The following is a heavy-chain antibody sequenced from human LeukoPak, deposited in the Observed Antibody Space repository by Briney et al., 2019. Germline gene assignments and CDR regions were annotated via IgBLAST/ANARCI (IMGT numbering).Heavy chain of an antibody. CDR2: IIPIFGTA. Sequence: ASVKVSCKASGGTFSSYAISWVRQAPGQGLEWMGGIIPIFGTANYAQKFQGRVTITADESTSTAYMELSSLRSEDTAVYYCARERRARWLQQMSYWLDPWGQGTLVTVSS. V-gene: IGHV1-69*13. CDR3: ARERRARWLQQMSYWLDP. J-gene: IGHJ5*02. CDR1: GGTFSSYA. D-gene: IGHD5-24*01.